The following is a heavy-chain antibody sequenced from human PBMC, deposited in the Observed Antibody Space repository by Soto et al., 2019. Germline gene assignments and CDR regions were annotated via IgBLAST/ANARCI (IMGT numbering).Heavy chain of an antibody. CDR1: GFTFSDYY. J-gene: IGHJ3*02. V-gene: IGHV3-11*01. CDR2: ISSSGSTI. Sequence: GGSLRLSCAASGFTFSDYYMSWIRQAPGEGLEWVSYISSSGSTIYYADSVKGRFTISRDNAKNSLYLQMNSLRAEDTAVYYCASHLGYCSGGSCYGAFDIWGQGTMVTVSS. CDR3: ASHLGYCSGGSCYGAFDI. D-gene: IGHD2-15*01.